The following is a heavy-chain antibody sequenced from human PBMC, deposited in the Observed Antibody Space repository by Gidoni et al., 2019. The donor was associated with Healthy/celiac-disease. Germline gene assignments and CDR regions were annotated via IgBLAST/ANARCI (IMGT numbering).Heavy chain of an antibody. D-gene: IGHD2-15*01. J-gene: IGHJ3*02. Sequence: QVQLQESGPGLVKPSQTLSLTCTVSGGSISSGDYYWSWIRQPPGKGLEWIGYIYYSGSTYYHPSLKSRVTISVDTSKNQFSLKLSSVTAADTAVYYCARGQVVAANTIPLGKAFDIWGQGTMVTVSS. V-gene: IGHV4-30-4*01. CDR2: IYYSGST. CDR3: ARGQVVAANTIPLGKAFDI. CDR1: GGSISSGDYY.